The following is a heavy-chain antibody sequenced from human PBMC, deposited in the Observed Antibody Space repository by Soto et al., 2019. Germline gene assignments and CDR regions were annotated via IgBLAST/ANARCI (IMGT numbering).Heavy chain of an antibody. J-gene: IGHJ4*02. V-gene: IGHV1-58*01. CDR3: AADVIGVAGDFDH. D-gene: IGHD6-19*01. Sequence: LVQSGPDVKKPGTSVKVACKTSGITFGSSAVQWVRQVRGLRLEWIGWIVVASGYSNVAQKFQDRVSLTRDLSTNTAFMELSSPTSEDSAMYYCAADVIGVAGDFDHWGQGTLVSVSS. CDR1: GITFGSSA. CDR2: IVVASGYS.